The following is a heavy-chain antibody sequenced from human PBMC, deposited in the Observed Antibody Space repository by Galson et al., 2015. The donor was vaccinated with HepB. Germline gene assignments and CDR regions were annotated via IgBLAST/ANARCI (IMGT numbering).Heavy chain of an antibody. CDR2: IYHSGST. Sequence: TLSLTCAVSGGSISSGGYSWSWIRQPPGKGLEWIGYIYHSGSTYYNPSLKSRVTISVDRSKNQFSLKLSSVTAADTAVYYCARAPLLTIFGVVITFGWFDPWGQGTLVTVSS. D-gene: IGHD3-3*01. CDR3: ARAPLLTIFGVVITFGWFDP. J-gene: IGHJ5*02. CDR1: GGSISSGGYS. V-gene: IGHV4-30-2*01.